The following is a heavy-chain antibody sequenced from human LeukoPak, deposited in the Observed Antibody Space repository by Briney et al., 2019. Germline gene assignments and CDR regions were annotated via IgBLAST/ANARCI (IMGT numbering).Heavy chain of an antibody. CDR2: ITNDGSST. Sequence: PGGSLRLSCAASGLTFSSHWMHWVRQAPGKGLVWVSRITNDGSSTTYADSVKGRFTISRDNAKNMSYLQVNSLRAEDTAVYYCARDLWDYYYYGMDVWGRGTTVTVSS. J-gene: IGHJ6*02. CDR1: GLTFSSHW. CDR3: ARDLWDYYYYGMDV. V-gene: IGHV3-74*01. D-gene: IGHD3-10*01.